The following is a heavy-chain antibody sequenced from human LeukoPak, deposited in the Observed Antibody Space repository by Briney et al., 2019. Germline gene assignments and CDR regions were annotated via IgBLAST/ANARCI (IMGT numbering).Heavy chain of an antibody. V-gene: IGHV1-18*01. Sequence: GASVKVSCKASGYTFTSFGISWVRQAPGQGLEWMGWINTYDGSTKYAQKLQDRVTMTTDTSTNTAYMELGSLNSDDAAVYYCARDIYYYTTDPKTRSDYWGQGTLVTVSS. J-gene: IGHJ4*02. CDR1: GYTFTSFG. D-gene: IGHD3-3*01. CDR2: INTYDGST. CDR3: ARDIYYYTTDPKTRSDY.